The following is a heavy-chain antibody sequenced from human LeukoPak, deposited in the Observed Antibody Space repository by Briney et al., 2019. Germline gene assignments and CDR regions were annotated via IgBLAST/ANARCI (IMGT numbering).Heavy chain of an antibody. CDR2: ISFDGSSE. CDR1: GFTFNTYA. Sequence: SGGSLRLSCTASGFTFNTYAMQWVRQAPGKGLEWVALISFDGSSESYADSVKGRFTISRDNSRNTLYLQMNSLRAEDTAVYYCAKDVVKQQLNWFDPWGQGTLVTVSS. CDR3: AKDVVKQQLNWFDP. V-gene: IGHV3-30-3*01. J-gene: IGHJ5*02. D-gene: IGHD6-13*01.